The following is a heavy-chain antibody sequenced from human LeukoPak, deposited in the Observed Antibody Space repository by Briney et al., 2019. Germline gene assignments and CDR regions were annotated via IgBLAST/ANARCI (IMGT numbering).Heavy chain of an antibody. V-gene: IGHV4-39*07. CDR3: ARGPLVYYFDY. CDR1: GGSVSSGSYY. D-gene: IGHD6-6*01. Sequence: PSETLSLTCTVSGGSVSSGSYYWSWIRQPPGKGLEWIGEINHSGSTNYNPSLKSRVTISVDTSKNQFSLKLSSVTAADTAVYYCARGPLVYYFDYWGQGTLVTVSS. J-gene: IGHJ4*02. CDR2: INHSGST.